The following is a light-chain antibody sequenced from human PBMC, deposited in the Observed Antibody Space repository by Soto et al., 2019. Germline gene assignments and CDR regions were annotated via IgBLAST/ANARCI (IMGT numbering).Light chain of an antibody. CDR3: QQYGDSSVA. CDR2: DAS. J-gene: IGKJ1*01. V-gene: IGKV3-20*01. Sequence: EFVLTQSPGTLSLSPGERATLSCRASQTVRNNYLAWYQQKPGQAPRLLIYDASSRATGIPDRFSGSGSGTDFTLTISRLEPEDFAVYYCQQYGDSSVAFGQGTKVDIK. CDR1: QTVRNNY.